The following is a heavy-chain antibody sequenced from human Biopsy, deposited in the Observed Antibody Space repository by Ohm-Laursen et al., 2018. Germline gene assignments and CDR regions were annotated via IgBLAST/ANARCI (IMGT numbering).Heavy chain of an antibody. V-gene: IGHV1-8*01. CDR1: GYTFTSYD. CDR2: LNSVSGNS. J-gene: IGHJ5*02. Sequence: GASVKVSCNASGYTFTSYDITWVRQASGQGPEWIGWLNSVSGNSNFGQKFRGRVTVTSDTSISTAYMELSGLTSDDTATYYCGRAVRNQLLTDPWGQGTLVTVTS. D-gene: IGHD1-7*01. CDR3: GRAVRNQLLTDP.